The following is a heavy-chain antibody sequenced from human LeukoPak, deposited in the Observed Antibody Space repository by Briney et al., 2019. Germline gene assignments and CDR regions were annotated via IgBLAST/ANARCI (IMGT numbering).Heavy chain of an antibody. D-gene: IGHD3-22*01. Sequence: GGSLRLSCAASGFTSSNAWMSWVRQAPGKGLEWVGRIKSKTDGGTTDYAAPVKGRFTISRDDSKNTLYLQMNSLKTEDTAVYYCTTDRKYYYDSSGYYHINWYFDLWGRGTLVTVSS. J-gene: IGHJ2*01. V-gene: IGHV3-15*01. CDR1: GFTSSNAW. CDR3: TTDRKYYYDSSGYYHINWYFDL. CDR2: IKSKTDGGTT.